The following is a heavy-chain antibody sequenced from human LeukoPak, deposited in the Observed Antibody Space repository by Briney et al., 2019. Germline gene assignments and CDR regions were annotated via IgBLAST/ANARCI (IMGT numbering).Heavy chain of an antibody. CDR1: GFTLSTSE. CDR2: SSSDGTTV. CDR3: TSAFR. V-gene: IGHV3-48*03. D-gene: IGHD2-21*01. J-gene: IGHJ3*01. Sequence: GGSLGLSCVVSGFTLSTSEINWVRQAPGKGLEWLSYSSSDGTTVYYADSVKGRFTISRDNAKNSLYLQLNSLSGDDTAVYYCTSAFRWGQGTIVTVSS.